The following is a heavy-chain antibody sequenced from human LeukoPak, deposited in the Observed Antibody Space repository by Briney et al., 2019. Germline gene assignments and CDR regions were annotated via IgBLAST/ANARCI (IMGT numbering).Heavy chain of an antibody. CDR2: ISYDGSNK. CDR1: GFTFSSYA. J-gene: IGHJ4*02. D-gene: IGHD1-26*01. Sequence: GGSLRLSCAASGFTFSSYAMHWVRQAPGKGLEWVAVISYDGSNKYYADSVKGRFTISRDNSKNTLYLQMNSLRAEDTAVYYCARAMGAHFDYWGQGTLVTVSS. V-gene: IGHV3-30*04. CDR3: ARAMGAHFDY.